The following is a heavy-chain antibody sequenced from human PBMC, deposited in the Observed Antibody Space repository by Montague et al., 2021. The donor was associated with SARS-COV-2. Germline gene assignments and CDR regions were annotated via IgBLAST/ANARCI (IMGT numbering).Heavy chain of an antibody. D-gene: IGHD3-10*01. CDR3: ARGCLSYFGAGGHCYGLDV. CDR2: ISDSGST. Sequence: SETLSLTCSVSGTSITSYYWNWIRQPPGKGLEWIGYISDSGSTNYSPSLKSRVTMSVDTSKNQMSLKLTSVTAADTAVYYCARGCLSYFGAGGHCYGLDVWGQGTPVTVSS. V-gene: IGHV4-59*01. CDR1: GTSITSYY. J-gene: IGHJ6*02.